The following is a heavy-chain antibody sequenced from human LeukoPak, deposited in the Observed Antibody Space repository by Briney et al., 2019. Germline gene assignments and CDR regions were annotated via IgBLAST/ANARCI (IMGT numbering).Heavy chain of an antibody. J-gene: IGHJ4*02. CDR2: IWYDGSNK. CDR3: AGSGYPEGLDF. D-gene: IGHD3-22*01. V-gene: IGHV3-33*01. CDR1: GFIFSSYN. Sequence: GGSLRLSCAASGFIFSSYNMHWVRQAPGKGLEGVAIIWYDGSNKYYADSVEGRFTISRDNSKKTLYLQMNSLRAEDTAVYYCAGSGYPEGLDFWGQGTLVTVSS.